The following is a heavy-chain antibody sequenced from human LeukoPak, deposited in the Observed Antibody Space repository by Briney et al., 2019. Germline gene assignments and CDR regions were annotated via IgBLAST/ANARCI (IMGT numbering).Heavy chain of an antibody. CDR2: INPNSGGT. J-gene: IGHJ3*02. CDR3: ARHDYYDSSGYYFFGDFDI. Sequence: GASVKVSCKASGYTFTGYYMHWVRQAPGQGLEWMGWINPNSGGTNYAQKFQGRVTMTRDTSISTAYMELSRLRSDDTAVYYCARHDYYDSSGYYFFGDFDIWGQGTMVTVSS. V-gene: IGHV1-2*02. CDR1: GYTFTGYY. D-gene: IGHD3-22*01.